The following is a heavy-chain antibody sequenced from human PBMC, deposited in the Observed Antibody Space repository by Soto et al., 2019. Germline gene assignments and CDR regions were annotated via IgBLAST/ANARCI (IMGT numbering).Heavy chain of an antibody. CDR2: IIPIFGTA. J-gene: IGHJ6*02. D-gene: IGHD3-16*02. CDR1: GGTFSSYS. V-gene: IGHV1-69*13. Sequence: SVEVPCKASGGTFSSYSISWVRQAPGQGLEWMGGIIPIFGTAYYAQKFQGRVTITADESTSTAYMELSSLRSEDTAVYYCARANVWGSYRYTEDPYYGMDVWGQGTTVTVSS. CDR3: ARANVWGSYRYTEDPYYGMDV.